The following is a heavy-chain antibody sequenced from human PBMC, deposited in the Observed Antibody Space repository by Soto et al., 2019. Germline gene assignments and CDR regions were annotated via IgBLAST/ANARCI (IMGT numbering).Heavy chain of an antibody. CDR2: ISYDGSNK. D-gene: IGHD5-12*01. Sequence: APGKGLEWVAVISYDGSNKYYADSVKGRFTISRDKSKNTLYLQMNSLRAEDTAVYYCARDGSNLHYYYYGMDVWGQGTTVTVSS. J-gene: IGHJ6*02. CDR3: ARDGSNLHYYYYGMDV. V-gene: IGHV3-30-3*01.